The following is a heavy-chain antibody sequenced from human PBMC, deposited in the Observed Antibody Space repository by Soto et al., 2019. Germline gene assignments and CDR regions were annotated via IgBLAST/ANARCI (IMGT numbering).Heavy chain of an antibody. CDR3: GGGVYSRGGADVFDV. V-gene: IGHV3-30*04. D-gene: IGHD6-19*01. CDR2: ISHDEQIT. Sequence: GGSLRLSCAASGLTFSDSIMHWVRQAPGKGLEWVAVISHDEQITAYADSVKGRFTISRDNSEDMLYLQMNGLRSEDTSVYYWGGGVYSRGGADVFDVGGKGKMVTV. CDR1: GLTFSDSI. J-gene: IGHJ3*01.